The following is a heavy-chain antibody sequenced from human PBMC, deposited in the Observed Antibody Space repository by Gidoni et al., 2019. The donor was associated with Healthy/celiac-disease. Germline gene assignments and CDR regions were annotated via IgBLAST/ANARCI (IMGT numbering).Heavy chain of an antibody. Sequence: QVQLVESGGGVVQPGRSLELSWAASGVTLSRQGMHWVRQAPGKGLEWVAVIWYDGSNKYYADSVKGRFTISRDNSKNTLYLQMNSLRAEDTAVYYCARGLRMVRAIGDAFDIWGQGTMVTVSS. CDR2: IWYDGSNK. CDR1: GVTLSRQG. D-gene: IGHD3-10*01. J-gene: IGHJ3*02. CDR3: ARGLRMVRAIGDAFDI. V-gene: IGHV3-33*01.